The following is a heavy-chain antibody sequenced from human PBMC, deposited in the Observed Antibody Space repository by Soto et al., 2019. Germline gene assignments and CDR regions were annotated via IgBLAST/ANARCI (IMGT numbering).Heavy chain of an antibody. J-gene: IGHJ6*02. V-gene: IGHV1-2*02. Sequence: GALLKVSCKASGYTFSGYYIHWLRQAPGQGLEWMGWINPNSGGTNYAQKFQGRVTVTRDTPTSTAYMELSRLTSDDTAVYYCARSLTKGYCTIPGCHTGPLYGMDVWGQGTTVTVSS. CDR2: INPNSGGT. CDR3: ARSLTKGYCTIPGCHTGPLYGMDV. D-gene: IGHD2-8*01. CDR1: GYTFSGYY.